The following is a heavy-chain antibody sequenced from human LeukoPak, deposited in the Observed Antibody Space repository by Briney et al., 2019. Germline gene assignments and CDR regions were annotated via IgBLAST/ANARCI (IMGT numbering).Heavy chain of an antibody. Sequence: GGSLRLSCAASGFNFNEYSMNWVRQAPGKGLEWISYISGSGTTIYYAASVKGRCTTSRDNAQNLVYLQMDSLRAEDTAVYYCAREPPYSAYDPGFAWGPGTLVTVSS. CDR1: GFNFNEYS. V-gene: IGHV3-48*04. J-gene: IGHJ5*02. CDR3: AREPPYSAYDPGFA. D-gene: IGHD5-12*01. CDR2: ISGSGTTI.